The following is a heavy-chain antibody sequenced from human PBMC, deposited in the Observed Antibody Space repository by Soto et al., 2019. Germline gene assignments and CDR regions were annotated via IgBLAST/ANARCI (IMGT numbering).Heavy chain of an antibody. CDR1: GFTFSSYA. D-gene: IGHD3-3*01. Sequence: QVQLVESGGGVVQPGRSLRLSCAASGFTFSSYAMHWVRQAPGKGLEWVAVISYDGSNKYYADSVKGRFTISRDNSKTTLYLQMNSLRAEDTAVYYCARDPGGTDFAEWTYYFDYWGQGTLVTVSS. J-gene: IGHJ4*02. CDR2: ISYDGSNK. V-gene: IGHV3-30-3*01. CDR3: ARDPGGTDFAEWTYYFDY.